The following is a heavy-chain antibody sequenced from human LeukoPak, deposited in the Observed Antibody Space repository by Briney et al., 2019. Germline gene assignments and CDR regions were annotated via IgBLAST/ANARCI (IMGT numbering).Heavy chain of an antibody. V-gene: IGHV3-23*01. D-gene: IGHD3-9*01. Sequence: AGGSLRLSCAASGFTFSSYSMNWVRQAPGKGLEWVSAISGSGGSTYYADSVKGRFTISRDNSKNTLYLQMNSLRAEDTAVYYCAKQRVGLRYFDWLPDFDYWGQGTLVTVSS. J-gene: IGHJ4*02. CDR1: GFTFSSYS. CDR2: ISGSGGST. CDR3: AKQRVGLRYFDWLPDFDY.